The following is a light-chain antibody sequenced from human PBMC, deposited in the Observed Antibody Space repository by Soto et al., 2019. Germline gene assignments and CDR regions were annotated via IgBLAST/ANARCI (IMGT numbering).Light chain of an antibody. Sequence: QAVVTQPPSVSGAPGQRVTISCTGSSSNIGAGHDVHWYQQLPGTAPKLLIYGNTNRPSGVPDRFSGSKSGTSASLAITGLQAEDEADYYCQSYDSSLSGSEVFGTGTKLTVL. CDR3: QSYDSSLSGSEV. J-gene: IGLJ1*01. V-gene: IGLV1-40*01. CDR1: SSNIGAGHD. CDR2: GNT.